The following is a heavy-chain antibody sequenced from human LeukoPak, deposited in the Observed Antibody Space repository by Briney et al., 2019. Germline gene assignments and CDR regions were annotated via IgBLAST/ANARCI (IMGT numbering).Heavy chain of an antibody. Sequence: PGGSLRLSCGASGFTFSDYSMNWVRQAPGQGLTWVASITSAGGYTYYADSVQGRFTISRDNAQNSLFLQMNSLSAEDTAVYFCARGPYENYYYYYMDVWGKGTTVTVSS. J-gene: IGHJ6*03. V-gene: IGHV3-21*06. CDR1: GFTFSDYS. CDR2: ITSAGGYT. CDR3: ARGPYENYYYYYMDV. D-gene: IGHD3-3*01.